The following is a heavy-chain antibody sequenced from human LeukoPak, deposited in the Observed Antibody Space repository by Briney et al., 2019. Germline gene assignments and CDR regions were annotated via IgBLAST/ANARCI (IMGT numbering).Heavy chain of an antibody. D-gene: IGHD2/OR15-2a*01. CDR1: GFSFGSYG. Sequence: GRSLRLSCAASGFSFGSYGMHWVRQAPGKGLEWVAFLRYGGSHQFYADSVRGRFTISRDNPKNTLYLQMNSLRGEDTAVYFCARDSGTWFYLQDWGQGTLVTVSS. CDR3: ARDSGTWFYLQD. V-gene: IGHV3-33*01. J-gene: IGHJ1*01. CDR2: LRYGGSHQ.